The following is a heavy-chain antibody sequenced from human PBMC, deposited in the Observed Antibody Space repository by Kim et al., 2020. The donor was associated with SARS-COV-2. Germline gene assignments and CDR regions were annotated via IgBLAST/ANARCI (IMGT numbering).Heavy chain of an antibody. D-gene: IGHD1-26*01. CDR1: GGSISTHY. CDR3: ARRVGYPNNWFDP. CDR2: ISYSGST. V-gene: IGHV4-59*08. Sequence: SETLSLTCSVAGGSISTHYWSWIRQPPGRGLEWIGYISYSGSTNYNPSLKSRVTISIDTSKNQVSLKLNSVTAADTAVYYCARRVGYPNNWFDPWGQGTLVTVPS. J-gene: IGHJ5*02.